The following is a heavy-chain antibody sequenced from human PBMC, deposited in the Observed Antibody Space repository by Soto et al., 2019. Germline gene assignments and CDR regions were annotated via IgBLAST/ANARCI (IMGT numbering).Heavy chain of an antibody. D-gene: IGHD4-17*01. V-gene: IGHV4-59*06. CDR2: IYYSGST. Sequence: SETLSLTCTVSGGSISSYCWSWIRQHPGKGLEWIGYIYYSGSTYYNPSLKSRVTISVDTSKNQFSLKLSSVTAADTAVYYCARNTINDYGDYVDYWGQGTLVTVSS. CDR1: GGSISSYC. CDR3: ARNTINDYGDYVDY. J-gene: IGHJ4*02.